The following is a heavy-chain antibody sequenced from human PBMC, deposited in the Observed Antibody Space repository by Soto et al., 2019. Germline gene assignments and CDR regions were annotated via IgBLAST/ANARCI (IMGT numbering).Heavy chain of an antibody. CDR3: ARDLDRGRIAAAGRTGNWFDP. CDR2: IYYSGST. Sequence: PSETLSLTCTVSGGSISSGGYYWSWIRQHPGKGLEWIGYIYYSGSTYYNPSLKSRVTISVDTSKNQFSLKLSSVTAADTAVYYCARDLDRGRIAAAGRTGNWFDPWGQGTLVTVS. V-gene: IGHV4-31*03. CDR1: GGSISSGGYY. J-gene: IGHJ5*02. D-gene: IGHD6-13*01.